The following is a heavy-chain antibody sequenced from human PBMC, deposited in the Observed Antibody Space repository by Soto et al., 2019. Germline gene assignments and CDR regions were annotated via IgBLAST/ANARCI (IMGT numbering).Heavy chain of an antibody. V-gene: IGHV4-39*01. CDR1: GGSISSSSYY. J-gene: IGHJ6*03. D-gene: IGHD3-3*01. CDR2: IYYSGST. CDR3: ARCVRFLEWLLTDYYYYMDV. Sequence: SETLSLTCTVSGGSISSSSYYWGWIRQPPGKGLEWIGSIYYSGSTYYNPSLKSRVTISVDTSKNQFSLKLSSVTAADTAVYYCARCVRFLEWLLTDYYYYMDVWGKGTTVTVS.